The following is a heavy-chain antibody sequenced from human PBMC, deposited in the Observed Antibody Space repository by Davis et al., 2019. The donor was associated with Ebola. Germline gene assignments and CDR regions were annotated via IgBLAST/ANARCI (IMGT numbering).Heavy chain of an antibody. D-gene: IGHD3-22*01. CDR1: GFTFSSYS. J-gene: IGHJ4*02. CDR3: ARETPTYYYDSSGYYYGYYFDY. CDR2: ISSSSSYI. Sequence: GESLKISCAASGFTFSSYSMNWVRQAPGKGLEWVSSISSSSSYIYYADSVKGRFTISRDNAKNSLYLQMNSLRAEDTAVYYCARETPTYYYDSSGYYYGYYFDYWGQGTLVTVSS. V-gene: IGHV3-21*01.